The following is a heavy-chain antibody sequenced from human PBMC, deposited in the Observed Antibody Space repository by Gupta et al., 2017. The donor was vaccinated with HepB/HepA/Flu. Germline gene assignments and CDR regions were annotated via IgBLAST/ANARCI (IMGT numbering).Heavy chain of an antibody. CDR1: GGSFSGYY. CDR2: INHSGST. D-gene: IGHD6-13*01. Sequence: QVQLQQWGAGLLKPSETLSLTCAVYGGSFSGYYWSWIRQPPGKGLEWIGEINHSGSTNYNPSLKSRVTISVDTSKNQFSLKLSSVTAADTAVYYCARAEQQLVQGDPGYYYYYYMDVWGKGTTVTVSS. J-gene: IGHJ6*03. V-gene: IGHV4-34*01. CDR3: ARAEQQLVQGDPGYYYYYYMDV.